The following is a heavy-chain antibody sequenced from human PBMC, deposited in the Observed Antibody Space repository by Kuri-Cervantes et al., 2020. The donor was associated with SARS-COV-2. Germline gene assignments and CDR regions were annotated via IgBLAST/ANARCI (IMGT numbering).Heavy chain of an antibody. CDR2: ISCDGSNK. CDR1: GFTFSSYA. D-gene: IGHD3-3*01. CDR3: VRVRVEWELLDAFDV. Sequence: GGSLRLSCAASGFTFSSYAMHWVRQAPGKGLEWVAVISCDGSNKYYADSVKGRFTISRDNSKNTLYLQMSSLRPEDTAVYYCVRVRVEWELLDAFDVWGQGTMVTVSS. J-gene: IGHJ3*01. V-gene: IGHV3-30-3*01.